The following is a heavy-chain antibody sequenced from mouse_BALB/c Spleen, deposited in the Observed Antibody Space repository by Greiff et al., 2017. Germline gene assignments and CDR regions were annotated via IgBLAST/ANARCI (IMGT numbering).Heavy chain of an antibody. CDR2: INSNGGST. CDR1: GFTFSSYG. J-gene: IGHJ3*01. CDR3: ARDLYYDYDDGRAGLLAY. D-gene: IGHD2-4*01. V-gene: IGHV5-6-3*01. Sequence: EVKLMESGGGLVQPGGSLKLSCAASGFTFSSYGMSWVRQTPDKRLELVATINSNGGSTYYPDSVKGRFTISRDNAKNTLYLQMSSLKSEDTAMYYCARDLYYDYDDGRAGLLAYWGQGTLVTVSA.